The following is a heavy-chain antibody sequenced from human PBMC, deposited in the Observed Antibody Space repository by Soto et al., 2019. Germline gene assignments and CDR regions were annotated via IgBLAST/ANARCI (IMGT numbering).Heavy chain of an antibody. CDR3: AKDVGEPNWFDP. J-gene: IGHJ5*02. Sequence: PGWSLRLSCAASEFTFSTYAMHWVRQAPGKGLEWVAVISYDGSNKYYADSVKGRFTISRDNSKNTLYLQMNSLRAEDTAVYYCAKDVGEPNWFDPWGQGTLVTVSS. CDR2: ISYDGSNK. D-gene: IGHD3-10*01. CDR1: EFTFSTYA. V-gene: IGHV3-30*18.